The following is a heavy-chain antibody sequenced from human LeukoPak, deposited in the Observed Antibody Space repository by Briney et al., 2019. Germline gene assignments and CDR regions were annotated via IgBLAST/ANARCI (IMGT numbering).Heavy chain of an antibody. J-gene: IGHJ4*02. Sequence: PSETLSLTCAVYGGSFSGYYWSWIRQPPGKGLEWIGEINHSGSTNYNPSLKSRVTISVDTSKNQFSLKLSSVTAADTAVYYCARQGSWSGKQYDYWGQGTLVTVSS. CDR3: ARQGSWSGKQYDY. CDR1: GGSFSGYY. CDR2: INHSGST. D-gene: IGHD6-13*01. V-gene: IGHV4-34*01.